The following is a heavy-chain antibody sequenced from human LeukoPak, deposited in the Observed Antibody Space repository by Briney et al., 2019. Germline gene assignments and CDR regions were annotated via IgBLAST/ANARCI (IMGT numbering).Heavy chain of an antibody. Sequence: SETLSLTCTVSGGSISSYYWSWIRQPPGKGLEWIGYIYYSGSTNYNPSLKSRVTISVDTSKNQFSLKLSSVTAADTAVYYCAREFIGITIFGVPQGPFDYWGQGTLVTVSS. CDR3: AREFIGITIFGVPQGPFDY. D-gene: IGHD3-3*01. V-gene: IGHV4-59*12. CDR1: GGSISSYY. CDR2: IYYSGST. J-gene: IGHJ4*02.